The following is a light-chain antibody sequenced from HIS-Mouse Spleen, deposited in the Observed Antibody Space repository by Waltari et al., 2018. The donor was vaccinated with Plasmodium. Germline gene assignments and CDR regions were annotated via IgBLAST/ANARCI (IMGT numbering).Light chain of an antibody. CDR1: QDISNY. V-gene: IGKV1-33*01. CDR2: DAS. J-gene: IGKJ4*01. CDR3: QQYYNLPLT. Sequence: IQIPQSPSPLFASVGARVTITCQASQDISNYLNWYQQKPGKAPKLLIYDASKLETGVPSRFSGSGSGTDFTFTISSLQPEDIATYYCQQYYNLPLTFGGGTKVEIK.